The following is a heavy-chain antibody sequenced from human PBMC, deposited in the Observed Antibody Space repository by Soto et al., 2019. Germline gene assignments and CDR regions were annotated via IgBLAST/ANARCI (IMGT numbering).Heavy chain of an antibody. CDR2: ISFDGNNK. CDR1: GFTFSHYA. CDR3: ARNRPVTANF. V-gene: IGHV3-30-3*01. J-gene: IGHJ4*02. Sequence: QVQLVESGGGVVQPGRSLRLSCAASGFTFSHYAMHWVRQAPGKGLAWVAVISFDGNNKFYADSVKGRFTISRDNSKNTLYLQMSSLRPEDTAVYYCARNRPVTANFWGQGTLVTVSS. D-gene: IGHD2-21*02.